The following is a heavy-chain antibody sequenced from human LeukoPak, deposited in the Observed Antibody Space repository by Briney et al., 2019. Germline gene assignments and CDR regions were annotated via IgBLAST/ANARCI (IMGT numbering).Heavy chain of an antibody. J-gene: IGHJ4*02. D-gene: IGHD4-17*01. CDR3: ARGGTGTHGDYVFNY. V-gene: IGHV1-24*01. CDR2: FDPEDGET. Sequence: GASVKVSCKVSGYTLTELSMHWVRQAPGKGLEWMGGFDPEDGETIYAQKFQGGVTMTEDTSTDTAYMELSRLRSDDTAVYYCARGGTGTHGDYVFNYWGQGTLVTVSS. CDR1: GYTLTELS.